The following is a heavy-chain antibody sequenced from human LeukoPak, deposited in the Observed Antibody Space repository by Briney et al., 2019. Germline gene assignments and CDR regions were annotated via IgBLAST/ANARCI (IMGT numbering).Heavy chain of an antibody. CDR1: GFTFSSHG. CDR2: VRYDSTKK. J-gene: IGHJ6*03. D-gene: IGHD5-12*01. V-gene: IGHV3-30*02. CDR3: AKDEATIGYSYYYMDV. Sequence: GGTLRLSCVASGFTFSSHGMNWVRQAPGKGLEWVAFVRYDSTKKYYADSVKGRFTISRDNFKNTLDLQMNSLRPEDTAVYHCAKDEATIGYSYYYMDVWGKGTMVTISS.